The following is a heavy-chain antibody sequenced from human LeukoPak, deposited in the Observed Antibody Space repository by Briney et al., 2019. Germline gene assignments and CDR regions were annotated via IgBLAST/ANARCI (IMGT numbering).Heavy chain of an antibody. CDR2: IRSKANSYAT. Sequence: GGSLRLTCAASGFTFSGSAMHWVRQASGKGLEWVGRIRSKANSYATAYAASVKGRFTISRDDSKNTAYLQMNSLKTEDTAVYYCTSRQGGSSWFSFDYWGQGTLVTVSS. J-gene: IGHJ4*02. V-gene: IGHV3-73*01. D-gene: IGHD6-13*01. CDR1: GFTFSGSA. CDR3: TSRQGGSSWFSFDY.